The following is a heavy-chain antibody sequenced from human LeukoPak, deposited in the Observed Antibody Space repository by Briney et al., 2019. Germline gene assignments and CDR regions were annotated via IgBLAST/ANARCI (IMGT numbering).Heavy chain of an antibody. J-gene: IGHJ4*02. CDR2: ITGNSGST. CDR1: GFTFSTYA. CDR3: AKDYYDSSGYPISFDY. V-gene: IGHV3-23*01. Sequence: GGSLRLSCAVSGFTFSTYAMNWVRQAPGKGLEWVSIITGNSGSTYYAASVKGRFTISRDNSKNTLFLQMDSLRAEDTAVYYCAKDYYDSSGYPISFDYWGQGTLVTVSS. D-gene: IGHD3-22*01.